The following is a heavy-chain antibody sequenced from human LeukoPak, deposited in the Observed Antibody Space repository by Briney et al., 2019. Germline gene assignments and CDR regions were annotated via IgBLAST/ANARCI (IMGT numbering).Heavy chain of an antibody. D-gene: IGHD3-3*01. V-gene: IGHV4-39*01. CDR2: IYYSGST. CDR3: AWGVGHFGVVIRLDY. Sequence: SETLSLTCTVSGGSISSSSYYWGWIRQPPGKGLEWIGSIYYSGSTYYNPSLKSRVTISVDTSKNQLSLKLSSVTAADTAVYYCAWGVGHFGVVIRLDYWGQGTLVTVSS. CDR1: GGSISSSSYY. J-gene: IGHJ4*02.